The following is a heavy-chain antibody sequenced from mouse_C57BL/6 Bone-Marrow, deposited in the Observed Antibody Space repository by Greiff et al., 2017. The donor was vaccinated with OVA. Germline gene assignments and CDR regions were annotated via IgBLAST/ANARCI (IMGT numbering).Heavy chain of an antibody. CDR2: IYPRDGST. V-gene: IGHV1-78*01. Sequence: QVQLQQSDAELVKPGASVKISCKVSGYTFTDHTIHWMKQRPEQGLEWIGYIYPRDGSTKYNEKFKGKATLTADKSSSTAYRELNSLTSEDSAVYFWARGCTSRVYTGVFAYWGKGTRVTVSA. J-gene: IGHJ3*01. D-gene: IGHD1-1*01. CDR1: GYTFTDHT. CDR3: ARGCTSRVYTGVFAY.